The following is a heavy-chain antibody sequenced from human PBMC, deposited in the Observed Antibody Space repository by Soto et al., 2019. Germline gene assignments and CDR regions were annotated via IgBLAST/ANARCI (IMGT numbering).Heavy chain of an antibody. CDR3: AGGLAARPLGY. V-gene: IGHV4-30-2*01. CDR1: GGSISSGGYS. CDR2: IYHSGST. D-gene: IGHD2-15*01. Sequence: QLQLQESGSGLVKPSQTLSLTCAVSGGSISSGGYSWSWIRQPPGKGLEWIGYIYHSGSTYYNPSRKSRVTISVDRSKNQLSLGLSSVTAADTAVYYCAGGLAARPLGYWGQGTLVTVSS. J-gene: IGHJ4*02.